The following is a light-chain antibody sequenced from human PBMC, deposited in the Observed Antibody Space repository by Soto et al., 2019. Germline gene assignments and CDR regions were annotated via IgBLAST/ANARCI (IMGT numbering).Light chain of an antibody. J-gene: IGLJ3*02. CDR1: RSNIGNNA. CDR3: ATWDDSRNARGV. CDR2: NNN. V-gene: IGLV1-44*01. Sequence: QSVLPKPPSASWTPGQRVPISCSGSRSNIGNNAESWYQQFPGTAPKLLIYNNNQRPSGFPERLSGSKSGTSATLAISGLQSEYEADYYCATWDDSRNARGVFGGGTKLTVL.